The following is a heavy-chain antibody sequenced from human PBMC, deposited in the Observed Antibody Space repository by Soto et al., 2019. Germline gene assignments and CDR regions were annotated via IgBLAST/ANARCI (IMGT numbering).Heavy chain of an antibody. CDR2: MNPNTGNT. D-gene: IGHD3-9*01. Sequence: QVQLVQSGPEVKKPGAPVKIPCQASGYTFTDFDINWVRQATGQGLEWMGWMNPNTGNTRYAQRFQGRLIMTRDTSISTAYMEMGSLTSEDTAVYYCARGQLATLTDFWGQGTLVTVSS. CDR1: GYTFTDFD. J-gene: IGHJ4*02. CDR3: ARGQLATLTDF. V-gene: IGHV1-8*02.